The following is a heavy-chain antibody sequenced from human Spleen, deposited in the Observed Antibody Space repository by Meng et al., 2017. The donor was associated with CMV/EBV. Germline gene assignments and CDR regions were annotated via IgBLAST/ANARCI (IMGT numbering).Heavy chain of an antibody. V-gene: IGHV4-31*03. CDR2: IYFSGTT. CDR1: GGSISTGRYF. D-gene: IGHD2-2*01. CDR3: ARDFKIPAASTSSYYYYYGMDV. Sequence: SETLSLTCTVSGGSISTGRYFWSWVRQHPGKGLEWIGYIYFSGTTYYNPSLKSRVTISVNTSKNQFSLKLTSVTAADTAVYYCARDFKIPAASTSSYYYYYGMDVWGQGTTVTVSS. J-gene: IGHJ6*02.